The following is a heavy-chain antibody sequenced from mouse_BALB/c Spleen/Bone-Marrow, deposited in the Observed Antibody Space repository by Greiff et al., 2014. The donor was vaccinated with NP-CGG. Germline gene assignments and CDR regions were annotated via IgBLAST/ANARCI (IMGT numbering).Heavy chain of an antibody. CDR3: ARHNYDETWFAY. CDR1: GFTFSDYY. D-gene: IGHD2-4*01. J-gene: IGHJ3*01. CDR2: ISNGGGST. V-gene: IGHV5-12*02. Sequence: EVQGVESGGGLVQPGGSLKLSCATSGFTFSDYYMYWVRQTPEKRLEWVAYISNGGGSTYYPDTVKGRFTISRDNAKNTLYLQMSRLKSEDTAMYYCARHNYDETWFAYWAKGLWSLSLQ.